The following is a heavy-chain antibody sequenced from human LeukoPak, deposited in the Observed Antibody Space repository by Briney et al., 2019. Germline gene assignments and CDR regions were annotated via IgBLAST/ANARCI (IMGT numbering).Heavy chain of an antibody. CDR2: IYSGGST. V-gene: IGHV3-66*02. CDR1: GFTVSSNY. J-gene: IGHJ4*02. D-gene: IGHD1-1*01. CDR3: ARESWNAKRYFDY. Sequence: GGSLRLSCAASGFTVSSNYMSWVRQAPGKGLEWASVIYSGGSTYYADSVKGRFTISRDNSKNTLYLQMNSLRAEDTAVYYCARESWNAKRYFDYWGQGTLVTVSS.